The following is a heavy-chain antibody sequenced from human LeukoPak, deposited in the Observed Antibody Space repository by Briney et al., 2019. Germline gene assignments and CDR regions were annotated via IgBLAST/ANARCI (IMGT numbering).Heavy chain of an antibody. Sequence: SVKVSCKASGGTFSSYAISWVRQAPGQGLEWMGGIIPIFGTANYTQKFQGRVTITADESTSTAYMELSSLRSEDTAVYYCARGLEWFGEFYYGMDVWGKGTTVTVSS. J-gene: IGHJ6*04. D-gene: IGHD3-10*01. V-gene: IGHV1-69*13. CDR2: IIPIFGTA. CDR3: ARGLEWFGEFYYGMDV. CDR1: GGTFSSYA.